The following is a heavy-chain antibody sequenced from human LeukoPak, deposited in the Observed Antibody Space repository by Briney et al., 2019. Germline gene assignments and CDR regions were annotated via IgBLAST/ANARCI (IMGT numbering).Heavy chain of an antibody. V-gene: IGHV3-7*01. J-gene: IGHJ4*02. Sequence: GGSLRLSCAASGFTFSYYWMRWVRQAPGKGLEWVANIKEDGSEKYYVDSVRGRFTVSIDNAKNSLYLQMSSLRAEDTAVYFCVRDGDDFNFDYWGQGSLVTVSS. CDR2: IKEDGSEK. D-gene: IGHD5-24*01. CDR3: VRDGDDFNFDY. CDR1: GFTFSYYW.